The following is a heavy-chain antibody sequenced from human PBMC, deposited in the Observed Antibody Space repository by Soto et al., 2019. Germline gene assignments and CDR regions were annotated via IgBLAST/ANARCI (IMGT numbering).Heavy chain of an antibody. V-gene: IGHV3-23*01. J-gene: IGHJ5*02. CDR2: ISGRRGST. D-gene: IGHD3-16*01. CDR1: GFTFSSYA. CDR3: AKLVKYDDSP. Sequence: EVQLLESGGGLVQPGGSLRLSCADSGFTFSSYAMSWVRQAPGKGLEWVSAISGRRGSTYYADSVKGRFTISRDNAKNTRYLQMNSLRAEDTAVYYCAKLVKYDDSPWGQGTLVTVSS.